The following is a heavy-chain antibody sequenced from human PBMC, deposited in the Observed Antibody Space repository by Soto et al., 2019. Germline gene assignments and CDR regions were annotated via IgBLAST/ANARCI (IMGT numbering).Heavy chain of an antibody. CDR3: AKAGYGDTYYFDY. D-gene: IGHD4-17*01. Sequence: QVQLVESGGGVVQPGRSLRLSCAASGFTFSSYGMHWVRQAPGKGLEWVAVISYDGSNKYYADSVKGRFTISRDNSKNTLYLQMTSLRAEDTAVYYCAKAGYGDTYYFDYWGHGTLVTVAS. J-gene: IGHJ4*01. V-gene: IGHV3-30*18. CDR1: GFTFSSYG. CDR2: ISYDGSNK.